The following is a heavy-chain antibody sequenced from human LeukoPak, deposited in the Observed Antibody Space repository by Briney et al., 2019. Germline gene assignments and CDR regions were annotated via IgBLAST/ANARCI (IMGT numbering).Heavy chain of an antibody. CDR1: GFTFSNYA. V-gene: IGHV3-23*01. Sequence: PGGSLRLSCAASGFTFSNYAMSWVRQAPGKGLEWVSGISRSGGTTSYADSVKGRFTISRDNSKNTLYLQVNSLRAEDTAIYYCAKNALLGHPYYYMDVWGKGTTVTVSS. CDR3: AKNALLGHPYYYMDV. D-gene: IGHD2-15*01. J-gene: IGHJ6*03. CDR2: ISRSGGTT.